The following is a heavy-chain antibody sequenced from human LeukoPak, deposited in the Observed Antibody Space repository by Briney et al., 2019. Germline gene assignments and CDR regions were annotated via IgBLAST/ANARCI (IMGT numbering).Heavy chain of an antibody. D-gene: IGHD3-22*01. CDR3: ARGYDSSAYYPFNY. V-gene: IGHV4-30-2*01. Sequence: SETLSLTCAVSGGSISSGGYSWSWIRQPPGKGLEWIGYFYHGGSTYYNPSLKSRVTISVDRSKNQFSLKLNSVTAADTAVYYCARGYDSSAYYPFNYWGQGTLVTVSS. CDR1: GGSISSGGYS. J-gene: IGHJ4*02. CDR2: FYHGGST.